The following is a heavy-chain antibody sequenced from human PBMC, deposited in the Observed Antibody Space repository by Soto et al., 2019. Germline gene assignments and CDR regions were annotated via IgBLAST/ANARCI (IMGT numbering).Heavy chain of an antibody. J-gene: IGHJ4*02. D-gene: IGHD3-10*01. CDR1: GGTFSSYA. CDR3: ASSLPTYYYGSGSYPNFDY. V-gene: IGHV1-69*01. CDR2: IIPIFGTA. Sequence: QVQLVQSGAEVKKPGSSVKVSCKASGGTFSSYAISWVRQAPGQGLEWMGGIIPIFGTANYAQKFQGRVTITADESTSTAYMELSSLRSEDTAVYYCASSLPTYYYGSGSYPNFDYWGQGTLVTVSS.